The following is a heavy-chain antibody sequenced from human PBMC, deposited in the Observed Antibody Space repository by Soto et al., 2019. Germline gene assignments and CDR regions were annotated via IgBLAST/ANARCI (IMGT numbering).Heavy chain of an antibody. J-gene: IGHJ5*02. CDR2: IYYSGST. D-gene: IGHD2-15*01. CDR3: ARDGTSWVANRGARWFDP. Sequence: PSETLSLTCTVSGGSISSGDYYWSWIRQPPGKGLEWIGYIYYSGSTYYNPSLKSRVTISVDTSKNQFSLKLSSVTAADTAVYYCARDGTSWVANRGARWFDPWGQGTLVTVSS. CDR1: GGSISSGDYY. V-gene: IGHV4-30-4*01.